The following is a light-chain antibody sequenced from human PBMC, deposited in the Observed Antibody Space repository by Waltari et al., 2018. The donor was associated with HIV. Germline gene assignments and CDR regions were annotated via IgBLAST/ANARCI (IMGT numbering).Light chain of an antibody. J-gene: IGKJ1*01. CDR2: WAS. CDR3: QQYYVVLRT. Sequence: DIVMTQSPDSLAVSLGERATIHCKSSQSLLYNSNNKNYLAWYLQKPGQPPKLLIYWASTRESGVPDRFSGSGSGTDFTLTISSLQAEDVAVYYCQQYYVVLRTFGQGTKVEIK. CDR1: QSLLYNSNNKNY. V-gene: IGKV4-1*01.